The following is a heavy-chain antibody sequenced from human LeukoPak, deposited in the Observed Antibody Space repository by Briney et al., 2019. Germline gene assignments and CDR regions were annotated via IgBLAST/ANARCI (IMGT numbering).Heavy chain of an antibody. CDR2: IYYSGST. Sequence: PSETLSLTCTLSGYSLSRGYYWGWTRPPPGKGLGGIGSIYYSGSTYSNPSLKSRVTISVDTSKNQFSLKLSSVTAADTAVYYCARQVAAMVFPYYFDYWGQGTLVTVSS. CDR1: GYSLSRGYY. D-gene: IGHD5-18*01. CDR3: ARQVAAMVFPYYFDY. V-gene: IGHV4-38-2*02. J-gene: IGHJ4*02.